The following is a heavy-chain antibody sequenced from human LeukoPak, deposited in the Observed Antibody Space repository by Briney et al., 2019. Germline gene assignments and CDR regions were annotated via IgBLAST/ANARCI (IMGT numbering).Heavy chain of an antibody. CDR3: ARGYSYGSNDY. J-gene: IGHJ4*02. V-gene: IGHV4-31*03. CDR1: GGSISSGGYY. D-gene: IGHD5-18*01. CDR2: IYYSGST. Sequence: PSETLSLTCTVSGGSISSGGYYWSWIRQRPGKGLEWIGYIYYSGSTYYNPSLKSRVTISVDTSKNQFSLKLSSVTAADTAVYYCARGYSYGSNDYWGQGTLVTVSS.